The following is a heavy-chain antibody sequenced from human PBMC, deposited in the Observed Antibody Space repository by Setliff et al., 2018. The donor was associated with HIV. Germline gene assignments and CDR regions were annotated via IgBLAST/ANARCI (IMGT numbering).Heavy chain of an antibody. CDR1: GVSFTTSG. J-gene: IGHJ4*02. CDR2: VIPIYVTS. V-gene: IGHV1-69*05. Sequence: GASVKVSCKASGVSFTTSGFSWVRLAPGHGLEWMGGVIPIYVTSNYAQKFEGRLTISTDESTSTVCMELGGLTTDDTGIYYCARLDTTMMNFDYWGQGTLVTVSS. D-gene: IGHD1-1*01. CDR3: ARLDTTMMNFDY.